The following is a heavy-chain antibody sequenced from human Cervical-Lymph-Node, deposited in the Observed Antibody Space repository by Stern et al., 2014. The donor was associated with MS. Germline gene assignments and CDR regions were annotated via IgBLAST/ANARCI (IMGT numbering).Heavy chain of an antibody. CDR2: IHYSGRT. J-gene: IGHJ4*02. D-gene: IGHD3-16*01. V-gene: IGHV4-61*01. CDR1: GGSVSSSSHY. CDR3: ARDFGSLDH. Sequence: VQLEESGPGLVKPSETLSLTCTVSGGSVSSSSHYWSWIRQPPGRRLEWIGHIHYSGRTNYNPSLKSRLTISLDTSKNHFSLELRPVTAADTAMYYCARDFGSLDHWGQGTLVTVSS.